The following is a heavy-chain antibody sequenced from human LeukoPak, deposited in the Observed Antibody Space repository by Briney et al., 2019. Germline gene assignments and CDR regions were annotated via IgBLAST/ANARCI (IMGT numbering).Heavy chain of an antibody. CDR1: GGSISSNNW. D-gene: IGHD1-20*01. J-gene: IGHJ4*02. CDR2: IYHSGST. CDR3: ARDPITETEPIDY. V-gene: IGHV4-4*02. Sequence: PSGTLSLTCAVSGGSISSNNWWTWVRQPPGKGLEWIGEIYHSGSTNYNPSLRSRVTISVDKSKNQFSLKLSSVTAAGTAVYYCARDPITETEPIDYWGQGTLVTASS.